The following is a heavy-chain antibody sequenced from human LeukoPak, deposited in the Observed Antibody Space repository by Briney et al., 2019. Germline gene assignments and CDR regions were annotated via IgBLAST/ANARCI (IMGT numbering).Heavy chain of an antibody. CDR3: ARDKIGRWSPAGHTPIGWFDP. D-gene: IGHD6-13*01. CDR2: IYTSGST. J-gene: IGHJ5*02. Sequence: SETLSLTCTVSGGSISSYYWSWIRQPAGKGLEWIGRIYTSGSTNYNPSLKSRVTMSVDTSKNQFSLKLSSVTAADTAVYYCARDKIGRWSPAGHTPIGWFDPWGQGTLVTVSS. CDR1: GGSISSYY. V-gene: IGHV4-4*07.